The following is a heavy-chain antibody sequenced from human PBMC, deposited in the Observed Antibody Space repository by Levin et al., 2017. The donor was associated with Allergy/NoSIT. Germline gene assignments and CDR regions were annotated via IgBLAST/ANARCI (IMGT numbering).Heavy chain of an antibody. CDR3: ARDYYGSGSYWFDP. V-gene: IGHV4-59*01. CDR2: IYYSGST. Sequence: SETLSLTCTVSGGSISSYYWSWIRQPPGKGLEWIGYIYYSGSTNYNPSLKSRVTISVDTSKNQFSLKLSSVTAADTAVYYCARDYYGSGSYWFDPWGQGTLITVSS. CDR1: GGSISSYY. D-gene: IGHD3-10*01. J-gene: IGHJ5*02.